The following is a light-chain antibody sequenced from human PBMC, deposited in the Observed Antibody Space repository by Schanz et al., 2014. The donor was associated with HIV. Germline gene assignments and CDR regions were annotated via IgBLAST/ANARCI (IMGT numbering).Light chain of an antibody. V-gene: IGLV2-11*01. Sequence: QSALTQPRSVSGSPGQSVTISCTGTRSDIGGYDYVSWYQQHPGKAPKLVIYDVSKRPSGVPDRFSGTKSGNTASLAISGLQSEDEADYYCEAWDDSLKGAAFGGGTHLTVL. CDR3: EAWDDSLKGAA. J-gene: IGLJ7*01. CDR2: DVS. CDR1: RSDIGGYDY.